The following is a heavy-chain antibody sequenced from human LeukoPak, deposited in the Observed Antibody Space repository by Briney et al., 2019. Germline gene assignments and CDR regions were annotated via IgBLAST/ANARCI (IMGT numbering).Heavy chain of an antibody. Sequence: SETLSLTCTVSGGSINGYFWSWMRQPAGKGLEWIGRILTNGNTDYNPSLNSQVTMSMDTSRNQFSLKLRSVSAADTAVYYCARSARVEPGTGYYFDSWGRGTLVTVSS. J-gene: IGHJ4*02. CDR1: GGSINGYF. V-gene: IGHV4-4*07. CDR2: ILTNGNT. D-gene: IGHD2-15*01. CDR3: ARSARVEPGTGYYFDS.